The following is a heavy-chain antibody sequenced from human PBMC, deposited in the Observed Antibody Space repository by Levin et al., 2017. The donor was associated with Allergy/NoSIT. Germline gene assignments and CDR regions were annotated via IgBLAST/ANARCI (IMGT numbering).Heavy chain of an antibody. J-gene: IGHJ4*02. CDR2: IRSKACGGTT. CDR3: TRVYRGFSYASDF. D-gene: IGHD5-18*01. CDR1: GFIFDGYV. V-gene: IGHV3-49*03. Sequence: GGSLRLSCTTSGFIFDGYVMSWFRQAPGKGLEWVGFIRSKACGGTTEHAASVKGRFTVSRDDSTSTAYLQLNSLQTEDTAVYYCTRVYRGFSYASDFWGQGTLVTVSS.